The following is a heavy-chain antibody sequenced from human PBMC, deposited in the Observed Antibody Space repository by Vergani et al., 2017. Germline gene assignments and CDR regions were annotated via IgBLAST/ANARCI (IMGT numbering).Heavy chain of an antibody. V-gene: IGHV4-31*03. CDR1: GGSISSGGYY. CDR2: IYYSGST. CDR3: ARRYDFWSGYYSGNYWFDP. Sequence: QVQLQESGPGLVKPSQTLSLTCTVSGGSISSGGYYWSWIRQHPGKGLEWIGYIYYSGSTYYNPSLKSRVTISVDTSKNQFSLKLSSVTAADTAVYYCARRYDFWSGYYSGNYWFDPWGQGTLVTVSS. J-gene: IGHJ5*02. D-gene: IGHD3-3*01.